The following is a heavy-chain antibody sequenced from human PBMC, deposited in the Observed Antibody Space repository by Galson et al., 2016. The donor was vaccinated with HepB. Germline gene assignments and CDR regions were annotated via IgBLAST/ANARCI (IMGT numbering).Heavy chain of an antibody. D-gene: IGHD3-22*01. J-gene: IGHJ3*02. Sequence: ETLSLTCSVSGGSISSYYWSWTRQPPGKGLEWIGYIHYSGSTNYNPSLRSRVTMSVDTSKNQFSLRLTSVTAADTALYYCARVHSFDSSGYAYNAFDIWGQGTMVTVSS. CDR2: IHYSGST. CDR1: GGSISSYY. V-gene: IGHV4-59*01. CDR3: ARVHSFDSSGYAYNAFDI.